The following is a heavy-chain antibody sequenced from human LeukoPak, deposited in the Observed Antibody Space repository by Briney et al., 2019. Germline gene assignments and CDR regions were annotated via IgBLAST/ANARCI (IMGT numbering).Heavy chain of an antibody. CDR3: ARGYRGYNDY. CDR2: IDTDGSFT. D-gene: IGHD5-12*01. CDR1: GFTFSSYW. J-gene: IGHJ4*02. Sequence: PGGSLRLSCAASGFTFSSYWMHWVRQAPGKGLVWVSRIDTDGSFTSYADSVRGRFTISRDNAKNTLYLQMSSLRAEGTAVYYCARGYRGYNDYWGQGTLVTVSS. V-gene: IGHV3-74*01.